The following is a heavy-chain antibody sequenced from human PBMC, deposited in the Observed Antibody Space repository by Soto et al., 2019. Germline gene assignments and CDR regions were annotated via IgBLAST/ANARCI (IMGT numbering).Heavy chain of an antibody. CDR1: GGSLSNGDYY. D-gene: IGHD2-15*01. CDR2: IYYSGST. Sequence: PSETLSLTCTVSGGSLSNGDYYWSWIRQPPEKGLEWIGYIYYSGSTNYNPSLKSRVTISVDTSKNQFSLKLSSVTAADTAVYYCARVGGRLLRLYFCGQGTLVIVSS. J-gene: IGHJ4*02. V-gene: IGHV4-30-4*08. CDR3: ARVGGRLLRLYF.